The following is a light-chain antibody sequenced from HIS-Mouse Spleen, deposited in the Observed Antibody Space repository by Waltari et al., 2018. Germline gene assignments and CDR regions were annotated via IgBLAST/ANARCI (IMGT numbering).Light chain of an antibody. CDR2: EDS. CDR1: ALPKKY. V-gene: IGLV3-10*01. J-gene: IGLJ2*01. Sequence: SYELTQPPSVSVSPGQTARIPCPGDALPKKYAYWYQQKSGQAPVLDIYEDSKRPSGIPERFSGSSSGTMATLTISGAQVEDEADYYCYSTDSSGNHRGVFGGGTKLTVL. CDR3: YSTDSSGNHRGV.